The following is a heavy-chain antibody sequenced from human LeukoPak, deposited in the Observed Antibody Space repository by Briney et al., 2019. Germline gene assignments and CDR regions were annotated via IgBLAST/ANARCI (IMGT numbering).Heavy chain of an antibody. J-gene: IGHJ4*02. V-gene: IGHV4-34*01. CDR3: ARFSSYCTNGVCGGNYFDY. CDR1: GGSFSGYY. D-gene: IGHD2-8*01. Sequence: SETLSLTYAVYGGSFSGYYWSWIRQPPGKGLEWIGEINHSGSTNYNPSLKSRVTISVDTSKNQFSLKLSSVAAADTAVYYCARFSSYCTNGVCGGNYFDYWGQGTLVTVSS. CDR2: INHSGST.